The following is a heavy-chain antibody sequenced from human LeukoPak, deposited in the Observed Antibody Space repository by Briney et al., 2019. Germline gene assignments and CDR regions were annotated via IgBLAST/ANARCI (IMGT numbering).Heavy chain of an antibody. J-gene: IGHJ4*02. V-gene: IGHV1-2*02. CDR3: ARLPRVHFDY. CDR1: GYTFIGYH. CDR2: INPNRGGT. Sequence: GASVKVSCKASGYTFIGYHIHWVRQAPGQGLEWMGWINPNRGGTNLAQKFQGRVIMTRDTSISTAYMEVTRLGSDDTAIYYCARLPRVHFDYWGQGTLVTVSS. D-gene: IGHD2-8*01.